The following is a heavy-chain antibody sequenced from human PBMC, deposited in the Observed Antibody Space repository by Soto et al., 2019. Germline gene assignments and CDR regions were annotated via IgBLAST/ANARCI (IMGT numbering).Heavy chain of an antibody. CDR3: ARHPALTTPYYYYYMDV. D-gene: IGHD4-17*01. Sequence: QVQLQESGPGLVKPSETLSLTCTVSGGSISSYYWSWIRQPPGKGLEWIGYIYYSGSTNYNPSLNSRVTISADTSNNQFSLQQSSVTAADTAVYYCARHPALTTPYYYYYMDVWGKGTTVTVSS. CDR1: GGSISSYY. V-gene: IGHV4-59*08. CDR2: IYYSGST. J-gene: IGHJ6*03.